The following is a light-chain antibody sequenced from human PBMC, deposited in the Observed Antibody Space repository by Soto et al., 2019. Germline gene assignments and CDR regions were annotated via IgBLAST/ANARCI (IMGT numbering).Light chain of an antibody. CDR3: AARDDSLSGYV. CDR1: SSNIGGTNY. CDR2: SNN. V-gene: IGLV1-47*02. J-gene: IGLJ1*01. Sequence: QSVLTQPPSASGTPGQKVFISCSGSSSNIGGTNYAYWYQQLPGAAPKLLMHSNNLRPSGVPERISGSKFGTAASLAISGLRSEDEADYYCAARDDSLSGYVFGTGTKVTVL.